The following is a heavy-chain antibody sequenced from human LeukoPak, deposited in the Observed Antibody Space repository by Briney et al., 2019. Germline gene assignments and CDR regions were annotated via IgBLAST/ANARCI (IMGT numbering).Heavy chain of an antibody. Sequence: SETLSLTCTVSGGSISTYYWSWIRQPPAKGLEWIGYIYYSGSTSYNPPLKSRVTISVDTSKNQFSLKLSSVTAADTAVYYCARGGGGWNAWFDPWGQGTLVTVSS. CDR3: ARGGGGWNAWFDP. J-gene: IGHJ5*02. D-gene: IGHD1-1*01. CDR2: IYYSGST. CDR1: GGSISTYY. V-gene: IGHV4-59*01.